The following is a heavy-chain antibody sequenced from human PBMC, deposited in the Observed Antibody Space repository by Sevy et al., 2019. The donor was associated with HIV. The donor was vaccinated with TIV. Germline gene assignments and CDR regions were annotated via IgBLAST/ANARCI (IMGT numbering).Heavy chain of an antibody. V-gene: IGHV3-48*01. CDR1: GFTFSSYS. D-gene: IGHD2-2*01. Sequence: GGSLRLSCAASGFTFSSYSMNWVRQAPGKGLEWVSYISSRSNNIYYADSVKGRFTISRDNAKNSLYLQMNSLRAEDTAIYYCAKRYCSTITCYDDDFWNPYYFYGLDVWGQGISVTVSS. CDR2: ISSRSNNI. CDR3: AKRYCSTITCYDDDFWNPYYFYGLDV. J-gene: IGHJ6*02.